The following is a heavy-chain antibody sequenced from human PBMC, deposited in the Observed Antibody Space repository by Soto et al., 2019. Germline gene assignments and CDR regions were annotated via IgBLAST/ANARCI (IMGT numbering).Heavy chain of an antibody. CDR2: IYHSGST. CDR1: GGSISSGGYS. CDR3: ARVPGP. Sequence: SETQSLTCAVSGGSISSGGYSWSWIRQPPGKGLEWIGYIYHSGSTYYNPSLKSRVTISVDRSKNQFSLKLSSVTAADTAVYYCARVPGPWGQGTLVTVSS. V-gene: IGHV4-30-2*01. J-gene: IGHJ5*02.